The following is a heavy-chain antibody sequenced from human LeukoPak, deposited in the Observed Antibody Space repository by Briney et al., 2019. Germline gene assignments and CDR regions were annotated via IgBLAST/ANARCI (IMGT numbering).Heavy chain of an antibody. D-gene: IGHD6-6*01. Sequence: GASEKVSCKASGYTFTGYYMHWVRQAPGQGLEWMGRINPNSGGTNYAQKFQGRVTMTRDTSIGTAYMELSRLRSDDTAVYYCARLQYSSSSPIDYWGQGTLVTVSS. V-gene: IGHV1-2*06. CDR1: GYTFTGYY. J-gene: IGHJ4*02. CDR2: INPNSGGT. CDR3: ARLQYSSSSPIDY.